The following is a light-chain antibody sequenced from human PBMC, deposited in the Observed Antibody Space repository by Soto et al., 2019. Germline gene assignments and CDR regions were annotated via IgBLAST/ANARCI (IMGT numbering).Light chain of an antibody. Sequence: VLTQSPGTLSLSPWERATLSCRASQSISSSNLAWYQQKPGQAPRLLIYDASYRATGIPARFSGSGSGTDFTLTISSLEPEDFAVYYCQQRSDWPSFGQGTRLEIK. J-gene: IGKJ5*01. CDR2: DAS. CDR3: QQRSDWPS. V-gene: IGKV3-11*01. CDR1: QSISSSN.